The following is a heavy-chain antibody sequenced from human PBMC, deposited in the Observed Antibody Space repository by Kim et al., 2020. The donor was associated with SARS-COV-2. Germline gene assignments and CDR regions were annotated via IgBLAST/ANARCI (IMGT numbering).Heavy chain of an antibody. Sequence: GGSLRLSCAASGFTFSSYAMSWVRQAPGKGLEWVSAISGSGGSTYYADSVKGRFTISRDNSKNTLYLQMNSLRAEDTAVYYCAKGDTPYSSSCPFDPWGQGTLVTVSS. CDR2: ISGSGGST. V-gene: IGHV3-23*01. D-gene: IGHD6-13*01. CDR1: GFTFSSYA. CDR3: AKGDTPYSSSCPFDP. J-gene: IGHJ5*02.